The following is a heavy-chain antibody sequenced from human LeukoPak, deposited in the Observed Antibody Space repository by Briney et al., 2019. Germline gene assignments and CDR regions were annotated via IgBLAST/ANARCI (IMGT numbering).Heavy chain of an antibody. CDR3: ARAPAGSGSWFDP. CDR2: IKEDGSVK. CDR1: GFTFNIFW. Sequence: GGSLRLSCAASGFTFNIFWMSWVRQAPGKGLEWVAKIKEDGSVKYYVDSVKGRFTISRDNDKNSLYLQMNRLRAKDTAVYYCARAPAGSGSWFDPWGQGTLVTVSS. D-gene: IGHD3-10*01. J-gene: IGHJ5*02. V-gene: IGHV3-7*04.